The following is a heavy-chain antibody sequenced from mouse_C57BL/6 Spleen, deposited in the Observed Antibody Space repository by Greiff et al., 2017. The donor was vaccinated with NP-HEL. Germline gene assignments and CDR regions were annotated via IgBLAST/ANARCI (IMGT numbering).Heavy chain of an antibody. D-gene: IGHD1-1*01. Sequence: QVQLQQSGAELVKPGASVTISCKASGYAFSSYWMHWVKQRPGKGLEWIGQIYPGDGATNYNGTFKGKATLTADKSSSTAYMQRSSRTSEDSAVYFCGRAYYGSSYSYFDVWGTGTTVTVSS. CDR3: GRAYYGSSYSYFDV. V-gene: IGHV1-80*01. CDR1: GYAFSSYW. J-gene: IGHJ1*03. CDR2: IYPGDGAT.